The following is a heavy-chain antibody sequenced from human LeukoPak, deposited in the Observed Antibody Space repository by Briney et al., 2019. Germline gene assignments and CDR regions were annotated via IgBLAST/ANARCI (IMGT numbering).Heavy chain of an antibody. V-gene: IGHV4-30-2*01. Sequence: SQTLSLTCTVSGGSISSGGYYWSWIRQPPGKGLEWIGEINHSGSTNYNPSLKSRVTISVDTSKNQFSLKLSSVTAADTAVYYCARGQDIVVVPAAPFDYWGQGTLVTVSS. CDR1: GGSISSGGYY. CDR3: ARGQDIVVVPAAPFDY. D-gene: IGHD2-2*01. CDR2: INHSGST. J-gene: IGHJ4*02.